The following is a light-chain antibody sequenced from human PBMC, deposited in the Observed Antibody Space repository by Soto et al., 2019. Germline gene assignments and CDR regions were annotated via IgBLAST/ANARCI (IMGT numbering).Light chain of an antibody. V-gene: IGLV2-14*03. J-gene: IGLJ1*01. CDR1: SSDVGGYNY. CDR3: SSYTTSNTRQIV. CDR2: DVT. Sequence: QSALTQPASVSGSPGPSITLSCTGTSSDVGGYNYVSWYQHHPGKAPKLIIYDVTNRPSGVSNPFSGSKSGNTASLTISGLQPEDEADYYCSSYTTSNTRQIVFGTGTKVTVL.